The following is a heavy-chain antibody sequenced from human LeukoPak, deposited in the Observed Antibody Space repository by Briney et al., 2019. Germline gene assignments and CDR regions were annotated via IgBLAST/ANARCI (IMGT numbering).Heavy chain of an antibody. D-gene: IGHD1-26*01. Sequence: GGSLRLSCAASGFTFTTYGMSWVRQAPGKGLEWVSAITGSGGSTYYADSVKGRFTISRDNSKTTLYLQMNSLRAEDTAVYYCAKDAGYSGSYWRPFDYWGQGTLVTASS. J-gene: IGHJ4*02. CDR1: GFTFTTYG. CDR2: ITGSGGST. V-gene: IGHV3-23*01. CDR3: AKDAGYSGSYWRPFDY.